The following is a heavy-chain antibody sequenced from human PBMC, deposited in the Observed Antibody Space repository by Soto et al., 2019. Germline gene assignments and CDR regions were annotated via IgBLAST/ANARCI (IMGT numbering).Heavy chain of an antibody. CDR1: GGSISSDSSY. CDR2: IFYSGAF. V-gene: IGHV4-31*03. Sequence: VQLQESVPGLVKPSQTLSLTCTVSGGSISSDSSYWSCIRQRPGMGLDWIGYIFYSGAFYYTPSLRGRVMILADTSKNHFTLRLSSVTAADTAVYYCARGPETPSIFGVDLQYFFDSWGQGTQVTVSS. J-gene: IGHJ4*02. CDR3: ARGPETPSIFGVDLQYFFDS. D-gene: IGHD3-3*01.